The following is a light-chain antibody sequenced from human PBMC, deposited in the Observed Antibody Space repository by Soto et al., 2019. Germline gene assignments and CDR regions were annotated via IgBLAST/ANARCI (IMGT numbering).Light chain of an antibody. Sequence: QSLLTQPRSVSGSPGQSVTISCTETSTDVGGYNYVSWYQQHPGKVPKLMLYDVSQRPSGVPDRFSGSKSGNTASLTISGLQAEDEADYYCCSYAGRDTLYVFGSGTKVTVL. V-gene: IGLV2-11*01. CDR2: DVS. CDR3: CSYAGRDTLYV. CDR1: STDVGGYNY. J-gene: IGLJ1*01.